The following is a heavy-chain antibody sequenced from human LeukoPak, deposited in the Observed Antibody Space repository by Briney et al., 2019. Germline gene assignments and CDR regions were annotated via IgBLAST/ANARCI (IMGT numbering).Heavy chain of an antibody. Sequence: PSETLSLTCTVSGGSISSGSYYWSWIRQPAGKGLEWIGRIYTSGSTNYNPSLKSRVTISVDTSKNQFSLKLSSVTAADTAVYYCARHRPYCGGDCYDDAFDIWGQGTMVTVSS. J-gene: IGHJ3*02. V-gene: IGHV4-61*02. D-gene: IGHD2-21*02. CDR3: ARHRPYCGGDCYDDAFDI. CDR1: GGSISSGSYY. CDR2: IYTSGST.